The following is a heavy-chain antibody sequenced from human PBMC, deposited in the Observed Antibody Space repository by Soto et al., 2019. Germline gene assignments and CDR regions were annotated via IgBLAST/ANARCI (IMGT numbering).Heavy chain of an antibody. V-gene: IGHV3-15*01. CDR1: GFTFSNVW. Sequence: VGSLRLSCAASGFTFSNVWMSWVRQAPGKGLEWVGRIKSKSDGGTSEYAAPVKGRFTISRDDSKNTLYLQMNSLKTEDTALYYCITDTCDFDYWGQGTLVTVS. CDR3: ITDTCDFDY. J-gene: IGHJ4*02. CDR2: IKSKSDGGTS.